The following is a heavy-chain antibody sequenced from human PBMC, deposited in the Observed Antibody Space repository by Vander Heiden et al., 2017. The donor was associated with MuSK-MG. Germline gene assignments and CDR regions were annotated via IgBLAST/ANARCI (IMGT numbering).Heavy chain of an antibody. D-gene: IGHD3-22*01. CDR3: ARDSLPVRYDSSGYSPN. CDR2: ISYDGSNK. V-gene: IGHV3-30-3*01. CDR1: GFTFRNYA. J-gene: IGHJ4*02. Sequence: QVQLVESGGGVVQPGRSLRLACTASGFTFRNYAMHWVRQAPGKGLEWVAVISYDGSNKYYADSVKGRVTISRDNSKNTLYLQMNSLRAEDTAVYYCARDSLPVRYDSSGYSPNWGQGTMVTVSS.